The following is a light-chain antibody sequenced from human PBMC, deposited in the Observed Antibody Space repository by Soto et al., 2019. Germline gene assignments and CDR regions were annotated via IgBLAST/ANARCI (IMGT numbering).Light chain of an antibody. Sequence: NFMLTQPHSVSESPGKTVTISCTRSSGSIASNYVQWYQQRPGSSPTTVIYEDNQRPSGVPDRFSGSIDSSSNSASLTISGLKTEDEADYYCQSYRVFGTGTKLTVL. V-gene: IGLV6-57*01. CDR2: EDN. CDR1: SGSIASNY. CDR3: QSYRV. J-gene: IGLJ1*01.